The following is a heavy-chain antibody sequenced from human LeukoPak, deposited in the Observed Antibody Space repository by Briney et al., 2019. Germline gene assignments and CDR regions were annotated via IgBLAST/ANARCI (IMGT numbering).Heavy chain of an antibody. Sequence: SETLSLTCTVSGGSISSYYWSWIRQPPGRGLEWIGYIYYSGSTYYNPSLKSRVTISVGTSKNQFSLKLSSVTAADTAVYYCARLAAAGIDYWGQGTLVTVSS. D-gene: IGHD6-13*01. J-gene: IGHJ4*02. CDR1: GGSISSYY. CDR3: ARLAAAGIDY. V-gene: IGHV4-59*06. CDR2: IYYSGST.